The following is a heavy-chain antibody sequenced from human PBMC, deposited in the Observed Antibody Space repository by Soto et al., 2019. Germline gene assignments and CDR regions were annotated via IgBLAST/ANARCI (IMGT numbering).Heavy chain of an antibody. CDR3: TRGPLGDPIWGSYWFDP. CDR1: GFTFGDYG. D-gene: IGHD3-16*01. CDR2: IRYKGNGGTT. V-gene: IGHV3-49*03. J-gene: IGHJ5*02. Sequence: EVQLVESGGDLVQPGRSLRLSCTASGFTFGDYGLSWFRQAPGKGLEWVGFIRYKGNGGTTEYAASVKGRFTISRADSTSIAYLQMNSLKTEDTAVYYSTRGPLGDPIWGSYWFDPWGQGILVTVSS.